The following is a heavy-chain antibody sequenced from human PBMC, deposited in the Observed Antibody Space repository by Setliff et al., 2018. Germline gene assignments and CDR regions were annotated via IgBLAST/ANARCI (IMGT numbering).Heavy chain of an antibody. J-gene: IGHJ3*01. D-gene: IGHD1-26*01. CDR3: AREVGTSTSSDAFDV. CDR2: IYHSGSA. V-gene: IGHV4-30-4*08. Sequence: SETLSLTCTVSGDSISSGDYFWSWIRQPPGKGLGWIAYIYHSGSAYYNPSLKSRVTMSVDTSKNQFSLHLTSVTAADTAVYYCAREVGTSTSSDAFDVWGRGMMVTVSS. CDR1: GDSISSGDYF.